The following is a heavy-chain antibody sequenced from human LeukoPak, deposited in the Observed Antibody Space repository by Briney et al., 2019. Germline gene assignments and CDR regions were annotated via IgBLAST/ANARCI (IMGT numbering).Heavy chain of an antibody. Sequence: ASVKVSCKTSGYTFTNYDINWVRQATGQGLEWMGWINAGNGNTKYSQKFQDRVTITRDTSASTAYMELSSLRSEDTAVYYCARDSHYYESSGYNQGDFDYWGQGTLVTVSS. V-gene: IGHV1-3*01. CDR1: GYTFTNYD. J-gene: IGHJ4*02. D-gene: IGHD3-22*01. CDR3: ARDSHYYESSGYNQGDFDY. CDR2: INAGNGNT.